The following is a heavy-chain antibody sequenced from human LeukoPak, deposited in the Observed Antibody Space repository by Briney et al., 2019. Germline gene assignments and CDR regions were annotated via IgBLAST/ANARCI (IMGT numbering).Heavy chain of an antibody. D-gene: IGHD3-22*01. V-gene: IGHV3-23*01. CDR2: ISGSGGST. CDR3: ASLDYFDSSDYGDY. Sequence: PGGSLRLSCAASGFTFNNYAMSWVRQAPGKGLEWVSAISGSGGSTYYVNSVKGRFTISRDNSKKTLYLQMNSLRAEDTALYYCASLDYFDSSDYGDYWGQGTLVTVSS. J-gene: IGHJ4*02. CDR1: GFTFNNYA.